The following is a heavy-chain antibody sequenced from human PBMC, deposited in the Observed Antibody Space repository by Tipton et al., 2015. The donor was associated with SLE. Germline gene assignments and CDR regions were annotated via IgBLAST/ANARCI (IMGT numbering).Heavy chain of an antibody. Sequence: TLSLTCTVSGGSISSSGYYWGWIRQPPGKGLEWIATMYYTGTTHYNPSLKSRVTISVDTSENQFSLRLTYVTAADTAVYYCARSGDYSGIYYYGFDVWGQGTTVTVSS. CDR2: MYYTGTT. V-gene: IGHV4-39*07. J-gene: IGHJ6*02. D-gene: IGHD4-11*01. CDR1: GGSISSSGYY. CDR3: ARSGDYSGIYYYGFDV.